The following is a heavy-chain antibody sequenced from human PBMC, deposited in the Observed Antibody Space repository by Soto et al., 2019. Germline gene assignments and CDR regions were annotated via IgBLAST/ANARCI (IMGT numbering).Heavy chain of an antibody. CDR1: GFTFSNYW. CDR2: IKKDGSDK. D-gene: IGHD3-10*01. Sequence: AGGSLRLSCVASGFTFSNYWMDWVRQAPGKGLEWVANIKKDGSDKNYVDSVKGRFTISRDNAKNSVFIQMNSLRAEDTAVYYCVRDVDGDLDYWGQGTLVTSPQ. CDR3: VRDVDGDLDY. J-gene: IGHJ4*02. V-gene: IGHV3-7*03.